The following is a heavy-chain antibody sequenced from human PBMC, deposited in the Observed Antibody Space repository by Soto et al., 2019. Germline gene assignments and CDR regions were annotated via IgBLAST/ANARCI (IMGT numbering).Heavy chain of an antibody. Sequence: EVQLLESGGGLVQPGGSLRLSCVVSGLTFSRADLSWVRQPPGKGLEWVSARGGSDLSTHYVDSVKGRFTISRDSSKSTLDLQLNSLSAEYRAVSYCVTHSWNYWGQGPLVTVSS. CDR2: RGGSDLST. D-gene: IGHD1-1*01. CDR1: GLTFSRAD. V-gene: IGHV3-23*01. CDR3: VTHSWNY. J-gene: IGHJ4*02.